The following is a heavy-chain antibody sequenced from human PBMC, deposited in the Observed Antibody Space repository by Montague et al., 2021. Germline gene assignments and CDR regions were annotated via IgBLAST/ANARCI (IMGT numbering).Heavy chain of an antibody. CDR1: GGAISSFY. CDR3: AREWGAFDS. CDR2: IYYNGNT. V-gene: IGHV4-59*01. Sequence: SETLSLTCTVSGGAISSFYWHWIRHSPGKGLEWIGEIYYNGNTKYDPSLKSRVTMSADTSKNQFSLRLSSVTVADTAVYYCAREWGAFDSWGQRTLVTVSS. J-gene: IGHJ4*02. D-gene: IGHD3-16*01.